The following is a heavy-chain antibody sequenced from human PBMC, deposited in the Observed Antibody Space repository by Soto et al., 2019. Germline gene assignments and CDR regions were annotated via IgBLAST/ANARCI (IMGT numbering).Heavy chain of an antibody. CDR3: ARVYYDSSGYCLWFDP. J-gene: IGHJ5*02. V-gene: IGHV1-18*01. Sequence: ASVKVSCKASGYTFTSYGISWVRQAPGQGLEWMGWISAYNGNTNYAQKLQGRVTMTTDTSTSTAYMELRSLRSDGTAVYYCARVYYDSSGYCLWFDPWGQGTLVTVSS. CDR1: GYTFTSYG. CDR2: ISAYNGNT. D-gene: IGHD3-22*01.